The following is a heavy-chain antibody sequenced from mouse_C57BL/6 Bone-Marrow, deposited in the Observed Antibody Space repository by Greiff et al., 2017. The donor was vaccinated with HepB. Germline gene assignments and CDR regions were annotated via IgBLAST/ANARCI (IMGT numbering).Heavy chain of an antibody. CDR1: GFSLTSYG. V-gene: IGHV2-2*01. J-gene: IGHJ1*03. CDR3: ARKRGFDV. Sequence: VKLVESGPGLVQPSQSLSITCTVSGFSLTSYGVHWVRQSPGKGLEWLGVIWSGGSTDYNAAFISRLSISKDNSKSQVFFKMNSQQADDTAIYYCARKRGFDVWGTGTTVTVSS. CDR2: IWSGGST.